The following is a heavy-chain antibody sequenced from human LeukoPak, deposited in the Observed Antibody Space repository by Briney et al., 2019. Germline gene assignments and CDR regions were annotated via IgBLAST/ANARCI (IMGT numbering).Heavy chain of an antibody. D-gene: IGHD1-14*01. CDR3: ARARVDPGTGPLIPPGTDWFYP. CDR2: IIPSYGTT. Sequence: VASLKVSCKTPGGTFSRYAISWVRQAPGQGLEWMGGIIPSYGTTNYAQKLKGRLTVTTDEATSTAYMQLRSLTSEDTAVYYCARARVDPGTGPLIPPGTDWFYPWGQGTLVTVSS. J-gene: IGHJ5*02. CDR1: GGTFSRYA. V-gene: IGHV1-69*05.